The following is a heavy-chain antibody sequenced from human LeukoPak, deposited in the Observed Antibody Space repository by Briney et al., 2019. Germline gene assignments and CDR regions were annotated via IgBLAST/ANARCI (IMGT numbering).Heavy chain of an antibody. CDR2: ISGSGGST. V-gene: IGHV3-23*01. CDR1: GFTFYNYA. J-gene: IGHJ4*02. CDR3: AKRGVQQWLVDWYFDY. Sequence: GGSLRLSCAASGFTFYNYAMSWVRQAPGKGLDWVSGISGSGGSTFYAESVKGRFTISRDNSKLYLQMNSLRAEDTAVYYCAKRGVQQWLVDWYFDYWGQGTLVTVSS. D-gene: IGHD6-19*01.